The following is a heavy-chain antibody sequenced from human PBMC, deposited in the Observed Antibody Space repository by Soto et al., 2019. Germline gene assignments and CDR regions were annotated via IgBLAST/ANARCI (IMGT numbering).Heavy chain of an antibody. V-gene: IGHV4-30-2*01. Sequence: QLQLQESGSGLVKPSQTLSLTCAVSGGSISSSGYSWSWIRQPPGKGLEWIGYIYHSGSTYYNPSLKSRVTISVDRSKNQFSLKLSSVTAADTAVYYCARVGSGYEAWFDPWGQGTLVTVSS. CDR1: GGSISSSGYS. J-gene: IGHJ5*02. D-gene: IGHD5-12*01. CDR2: IYHSGST. CDR3: ARVGSGYEAWFDP.